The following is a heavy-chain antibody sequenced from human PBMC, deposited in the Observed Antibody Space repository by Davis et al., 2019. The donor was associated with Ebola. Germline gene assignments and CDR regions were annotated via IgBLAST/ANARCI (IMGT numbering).Heavy chain of an antibody. D-gene: IGHD3-10*01. CDR2: INPNSGGT. Sequence: ASVKVSCKVSGYTLTELSMHWVRQAPGQGLEWMGWINPNSGGTNYAQKFQGWVTMTRDTSISTAYMELSRLRSDDTAVYYCARGPPGSGSYYSDYWGQGTLVTVSS. CDR1: GYTLTELS. J-gene: IGHJ4*02. V-gene: IGHV1-2*04. CDR3: ARGPPGSGSYYSDY.